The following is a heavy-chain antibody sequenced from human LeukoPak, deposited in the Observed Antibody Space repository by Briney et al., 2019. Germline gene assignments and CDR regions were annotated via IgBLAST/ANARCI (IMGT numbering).Heavy chain of an antibody. J-gene: IGHJ6*02. CDR3: ARARGTGKYYYYYGMDV. Sequence: PSETLSLTCTVSGGSLSSYYWSWIRQPPGKGLEWIGYIYYSGSTNYNPSLKSRVTISVDTSKNQFSLKLSSVTAADTAVYYCARARGTGKYYYYYGMDVWGQGTTVTVSS. CDR2: IYYSGST. V-gene: IGHV4-59*01. D-gene: IGHD3-10*01. CDR1: GGSLSSYY.